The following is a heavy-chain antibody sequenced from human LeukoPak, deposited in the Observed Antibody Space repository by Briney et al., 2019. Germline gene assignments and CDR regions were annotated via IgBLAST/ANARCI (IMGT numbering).Heavy chain of an antibody. Sequence: GGSLRLSCAASGFTFSSYSMNWVRQAPGKGLEWVSYISSSSSTIYDADSVKGRFTISRDNAKNSLYLQMNSLRHEDTAVYYCARVNSGYELDLWGQGSLVTVSS. D-gene: IGHD5-12*01. CDR2: ISSSSSTI. V-gene: IGHV3-48*02. J-gene: IGHJ5*02. CDR3: ARVNSGYELDL. CDR1: GFTFSSYS.